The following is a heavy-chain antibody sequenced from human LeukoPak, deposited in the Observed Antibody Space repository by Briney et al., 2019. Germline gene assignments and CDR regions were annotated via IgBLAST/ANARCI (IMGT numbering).Heavy chain of an antibody. CDR3: LRYCSGGVCPGWFDP. CDR1: GFIFSSYW. V-gene: IGHV3-7*01. Sequence: GGSLRLSCAASGFIFSSYWMSWVRQAPGKGLEWVANIKTDGSGKYYVDSVKGRFTISRDNANNSLYLQMNSLRAEDTAVYYCLRYCSGGVCPGWFDPWGQGTLVTVSS. CDR2: IKTDGSGK. D-gene: IGHD2-8*02. J-gene: IGHJ5*02.